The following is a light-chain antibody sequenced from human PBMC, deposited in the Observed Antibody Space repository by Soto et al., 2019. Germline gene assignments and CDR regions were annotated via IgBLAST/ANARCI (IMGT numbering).Light chain of an antibody. Sequence: IVLTQSPATLSLSPGDTGTVSCRASQTVRGAFSAWYQQRPGQAPRLLIYAASTRATGVPDRFSGSGSGTEFTLTISGLEPEDFAVYYCLQFDNSRTFGQGTKVEIK. CDR2: AAS. CDR3: LQFDNSRT. CDR1: QTVRGAF. J-gene: IGKJ1*01. V-gene: IGKV3-20*01.